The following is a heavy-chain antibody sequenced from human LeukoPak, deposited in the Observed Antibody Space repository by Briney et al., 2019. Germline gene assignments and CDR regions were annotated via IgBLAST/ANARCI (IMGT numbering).Heavy chain of an antibody. V-gene: IGHV1-46*01. CDR2: INPSGGST. J-gene: IGHJ4*02. Sequence: ASVKVSCKASGYSFTSYYMHWVRQAPGQGLEWKGIINPSGGSTSFAQKFQGRVTMTRDTSTTTVYMELSGLRSEDTAVYYCARDIPYEVSFGGLTVMGSFVLDYWGQGTLVTVSS. D-gene: IGHD3-16*02. CDR1: GYSFTSYY. CDR3: ARDIPYEVSFGGLTVMGSFVLDY.